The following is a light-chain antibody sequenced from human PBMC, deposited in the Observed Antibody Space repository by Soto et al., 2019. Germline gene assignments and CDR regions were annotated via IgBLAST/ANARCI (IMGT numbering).Light chain of an antibody. CDR1: QSISSW. CDR3: QHYSTYSGYT. J-gene: IGKJ2*01. CDR2: KAS. V-gene: IGKV1-5*03. Sequence: DIQMTQSPSTLSASVGDRVTITWRASQSISSWLAWFQQKPGKAPNLLIYKASSLENGVPSRFSGSGSGTEFTLTISSLQPDDFATYYCQHYSTYSGYTFGQGTKLEIK.